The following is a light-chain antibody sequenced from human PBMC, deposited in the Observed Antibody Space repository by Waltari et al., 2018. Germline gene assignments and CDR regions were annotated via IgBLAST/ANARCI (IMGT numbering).Light chain of an antibody. CDR1: QSISSY. Sequence: DIQMTQSPSSLSASVGDRVTITGRASQSISSYLNWYQQKPGKAPKLLIYASSSLQSGVPSRFSGSGSGTDFTLTISSLQPEDFATYFCQQSYSTPPLTFGQWTKVEIK. CDR3: QQSYSTPPLT. V-gene: IGKV1-39*01. J-gene: IGKJ1*01. CDR2: ASS.